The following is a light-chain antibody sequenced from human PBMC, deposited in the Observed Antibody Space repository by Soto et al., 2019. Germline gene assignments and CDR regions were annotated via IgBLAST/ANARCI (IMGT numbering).Light chain of an antibody. Sequence: QSVLTQPPSASGTPGQRVTISCSGSSSNIGSNYVYWYQQLPGTAPKLLIYRNNQRPSGVPDRFSGSKSGTSASLAISGLRSEDEADYYCAAWDDSLSGYYVFGTGTNSPS. CDR3: AAWDDSLSGYYV. CDR1: SSNIGSNY. V-gene: IGLV1-47*01. J-gene: IGLJ1*01. CDR2: RNN.